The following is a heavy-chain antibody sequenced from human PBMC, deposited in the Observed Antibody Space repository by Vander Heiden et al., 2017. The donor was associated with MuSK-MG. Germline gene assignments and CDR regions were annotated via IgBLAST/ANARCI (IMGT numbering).Heavy chain of an antibody. D-gene: IGHD4-17*01. V-gene: IGHV3-30*18. CDR3: VKEARYGVFIVES. CDR2: ISYDGTK. Sequence: VQLVESGGGVVQPGGSLRLSCAAPGFTFSTYAMHWVSQAPGKGLEWVALISYDGTKYYADSVKGRFTIARDNSKNTLFLQMNSLRAEDTAVDYGVKEARYGVFIVESWGQGTLGTVSS. CDR1: GFTFSTYA. J-gene: IGHJ4*02.